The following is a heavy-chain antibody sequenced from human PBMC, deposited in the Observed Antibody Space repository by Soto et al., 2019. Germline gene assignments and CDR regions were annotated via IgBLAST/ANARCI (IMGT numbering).Heavy chain of an antibody. V-gene: IGHV5-10-1*01. J-gene: IGHJ6*02. CDR3: ARINGYCSSTSCYSYSYYYYGMDV. D-gene: IGHD2-2*01. CDR1: GYSFTSYW. CDR2: IDPSDSYT. Sequence: GASLKISCKGSGYSFTSYWISWLRQMPVKGLEWMGSIDPSDSYTNYSPSFQGHVTISADKSIGTAYLQWSSLKASDTAMYYCARINGYCSSTSCYSYSYYYYGMDVWGQGTTVTVSS.